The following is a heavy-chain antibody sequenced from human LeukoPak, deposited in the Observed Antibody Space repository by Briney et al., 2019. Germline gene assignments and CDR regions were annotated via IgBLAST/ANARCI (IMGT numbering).Heavy chain of an antibody. CDR1: GGSFSGYY. CDR3: ARGPYVWGSYRYSYDY. J-gene: IGHJ4*02. CDR2: INHSGST. Sequence: SETLSLTCAGYGGSFSGYYWSWIRQPPGKGLEWIGEINHSGSTNYNPSLKSRVTISVDTSKNQFSLKLSSVTAADTAVYYCARGPYVWGSYRYSYDYWGQGTLVTVSS. V-gene: IGHV4-34*01. D-gene: IGHD3-16*02.